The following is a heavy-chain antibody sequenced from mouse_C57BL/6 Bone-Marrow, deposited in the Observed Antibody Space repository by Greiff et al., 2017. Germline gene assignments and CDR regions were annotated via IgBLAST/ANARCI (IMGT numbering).Heavy chain of an antibody. J-gene: IGHJ1*03. V-gene: IGHV1-18*01. Sequence: EVQLQQSGPELVKPGASVKIPCKASGYTFTDYNMDWVKQSHGKSLEWIGDINPNNGGTIYNQKFKGKATLTVDKSSSTAYMELRSLTSEDTAVYYGARGPIYYDYDDWYFDVWGTGTTVTVSS. CDR2: INPNNGGT. D-gene: IGHD2-4*01. CDR1: GYTFTDYN. CDR3: ARGPIYYDYDDWYFDV.